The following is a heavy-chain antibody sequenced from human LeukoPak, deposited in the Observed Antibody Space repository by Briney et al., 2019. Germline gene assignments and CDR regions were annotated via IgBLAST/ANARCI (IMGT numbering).Heavy chain of an antibody. D-gene: IGHD3-10*01. J-gene: IGHJ4*02. CDR2: LYYSGST. CDR3: ARRPSGWGRFDS. V-gene: IGHV4-59*04. CDR1: GGSISTYY. Sequence: SETQSLLCTVSGGSISTYYWSWIRQPPGKGLEWIGNLYYSGSTYYHPSLKSRVTIFVDTSKNQFSLKLSSVTAADTAVYYCARRPSGWGRFDSWGKGTLVTVSS.